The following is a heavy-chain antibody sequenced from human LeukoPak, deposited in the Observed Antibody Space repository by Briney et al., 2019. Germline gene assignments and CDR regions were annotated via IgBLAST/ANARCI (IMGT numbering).Heavy chain of an antibody. CDR3: ARGNTNWEEINY. V-gene: IGHV4-4*07. D-gene: IGHD1-1*01. CDR1: GGSISSYY. Sequence: WETLSLTCTVSGGSISSYYWNWIRQPAGKGLEWIGRIYASGSTNYNPSLKSRVTMSVDTSKNQFSLKLSSVTAADTAVYYCARGNTNWEEINYWGQGTLVTVSS. CDR2: IYASGST. J-gene: IGHJ4*02.